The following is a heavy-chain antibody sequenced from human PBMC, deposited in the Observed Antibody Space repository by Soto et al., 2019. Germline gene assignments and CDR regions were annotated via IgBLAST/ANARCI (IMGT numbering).Heavy chain of an antibody. CDR1: GFTFSSHA. D-gene: IGHD6-13*01. V-gene: IGHV3-30-3*01. CDR2: ISSDGSNK. J-gene: IGHJ4*02. Sequence: GGSLRLSCAVSGFTFSSHAMHWVRQAPGKGLEWVTLISSDGSNKYYADSVKGRFTISRDNSKNTLYLQMNSLRAEDTAVYYCAKVGIAAAGIGDYWGQGTLVTVSS. CDR3: AKVGIAAAGIGDY.